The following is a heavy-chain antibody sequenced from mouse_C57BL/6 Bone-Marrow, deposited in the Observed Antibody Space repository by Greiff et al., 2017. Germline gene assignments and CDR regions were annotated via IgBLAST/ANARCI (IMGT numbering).Heavy chain of an antibody. V-gene: IGHV5-17*01. Sequence: EVKLVESGGGLVKPGGSLKLSCAASGFTFSDYGMNWVRQAPEKGLEWVAYISSGSSTIYYADTVKGRFTISRDNAKNTLFLQMTSLRSEDTAMYYCARPGFAYWGQGTLVTVSA. CDR3: ARPGFAY. CDR2: ISSGSSTI. CDR1: GFTFSDYG. J-gene: IGHJ3*01.